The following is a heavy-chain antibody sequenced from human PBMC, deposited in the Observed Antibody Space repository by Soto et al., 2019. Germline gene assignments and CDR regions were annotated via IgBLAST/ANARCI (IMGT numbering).Heavy chain of an antibody. J-gene: IGHJ3*01. CDR3: SKGMKWMQRWSVGAYDA. D-gene: IGHD3-16*01. V-gene: IGHV3-9*01. Sequence: EVQLKEAGENLVQPGRSLRLTCAASGFTFDNYAMHWVRQAPGKGLEWVSSISWNSGDIAYADSVKGRFTISRDNAKKYLYLEMSGLRVDDTALYFCSKGMKWMQRWSVGAYDAWGPGTMVTVSS. CDR2: ISWNSGDI. CDR1: GFTFDNYA.